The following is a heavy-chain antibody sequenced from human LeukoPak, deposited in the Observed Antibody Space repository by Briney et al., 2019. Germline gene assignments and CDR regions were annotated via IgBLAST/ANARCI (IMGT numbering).Heavy chain of an antibody. V-gene: IGHV3-53*01. Sequence: GGSLRLSCAVSGFNVRSNYMTWVRQAPGKGLEWVSVLHSGGDTYYADSVRGRFTISRDNSENMLSLQMNGLRADDSAIYYCARGKVYYYYDYWGQGTLVTVSS. D-gene: IGHD5/OR15-5a*01. CDR3: ARGKVYYYYDY. J-gene: IGHJ4*02. CDR2: LHSGGDT. CDR1: GFNVRSNY.